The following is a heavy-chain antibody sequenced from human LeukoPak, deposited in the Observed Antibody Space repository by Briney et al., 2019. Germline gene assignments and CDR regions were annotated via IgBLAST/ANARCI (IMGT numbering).Heavy chain of an antibody. CDR2: IYSGGTT. V-gene: IGHV3-66*01. CDR1: GFTFSSYA. J-gene: IGHJ4*02. D-gene: IGHD1-1*01. CDR3: ARTTTFAPHFDY. Sequence: AGGSLRLSCAASGFTFSSYAMSWVRQAPGKGLEWVSVIYSGGTTYYADSVKGRFTISRDNSKNTLYLQMNSLRAEDTAVYYCARTTTFAPHFDYWGQGTLVTVSS.